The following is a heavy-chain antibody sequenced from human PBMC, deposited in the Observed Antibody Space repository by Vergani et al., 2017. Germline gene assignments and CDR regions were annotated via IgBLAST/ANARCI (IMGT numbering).Heavy chain of an antibody. CDR3: ARDTGSNWNDYYYYGMDV. CDR2: ISSSGSTI. J-gene: IGHJ6*02. V-gene: IGHV3-11*04. CDR1: GFTFSDYY. D-gene: IGHD1-20*01. Sequence: QVQLVESGGNVVQSGTSLRLSCAASGFTFSDYYVSWIRQAPGKGLEWVSYISSSGSTIYYADSVKGRFTISRDNAKNSLYLQMNSLRAEDTAVYYCARDTGSNWNDYYYYGMDVWGQGTTVTVSS.